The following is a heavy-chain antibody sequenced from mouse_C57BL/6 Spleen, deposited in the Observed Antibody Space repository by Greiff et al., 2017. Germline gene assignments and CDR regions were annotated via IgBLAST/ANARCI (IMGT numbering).Heavy chain of an antibody. CDR3: ARGGRITTVVASFDY. CDR2: IYPGSGST. V-gene: IGHV1-55*01. J-gene: IGHJ2*01. Sequence: VQLQQSGAELVKPGASVKMSCKASGYTFTSYWITWVKQRPGQGLEWIGDIYPGSGSTNYNEKFKSKATLTVDTSSSTAYMQLSSLTSEDSAVYYCARGGRITTVVASFDYWGQGTTLTVSS. D-gene: IGHD1-1*01. CDR1: GYTFTSYW.